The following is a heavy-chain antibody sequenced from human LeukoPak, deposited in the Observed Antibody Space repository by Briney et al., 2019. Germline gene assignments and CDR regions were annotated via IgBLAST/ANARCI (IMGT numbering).Heavy chain of an antibody. J-gene: IGHJ4*02. V-gene: IGHV4-39*01. D-gene: IGHD4-17*01. Sequence: PSETLSLTCTVSGDSLSSSSYFWGWIRHPPGKGLEWIGSISYSGNTYYNPSLKSRVTISVDTSRNQFSLNLNSVTAADTAVYYCARPGYYGGYAFDYWGQGTLVTVSS. CDR1: GDSLSSSSYF. CDR2: ISYSGNT. CDR3: ARPGYYGGYAFDY.